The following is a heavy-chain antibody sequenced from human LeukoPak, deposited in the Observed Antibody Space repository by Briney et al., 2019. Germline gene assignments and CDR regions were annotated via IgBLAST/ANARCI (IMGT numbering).Heavy chain of an antibody. CDR2: ISGSGGST. V-gene: IGHV3-23*01. J-gene: IGHJ4*02. CDR3: AKVSRWSYYFDY. Sequence: GSLRLSCAASGFTFSSYAMSWVRQAPGKGLEWVSAISGSGGSTYYADSVKGRFTISRDNSKNTLYLQMNSLRAEDTAVYYCAKVSRWSYYFDYWGQGTLVTVSS. CDR1: GFTFSSYA. D-gene: IGHD4-23*01.